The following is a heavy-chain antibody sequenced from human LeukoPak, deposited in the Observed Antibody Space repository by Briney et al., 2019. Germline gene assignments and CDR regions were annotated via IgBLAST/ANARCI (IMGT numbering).Heavy chain of an antibody. CDR2: LRYDGRNK. CDR3: AKAQFPYYSDGSGYPLDY. D-gene: IGHD3-22*01. Sequence: GGSLRLSCAASGFTFSSYGMHWVGQAPGLGLEWVAFLRYDGRNKYYAGSVKGRFTISRDNSKNTLYLQMNSLRAEDTAVYYCAKAQFPYYSDGSGYPLDYWGQGTLVTVSS. J-gene: IGHJ4*02. CDR1: GFTFSSYG. V-gene: IGHV3-30*02.